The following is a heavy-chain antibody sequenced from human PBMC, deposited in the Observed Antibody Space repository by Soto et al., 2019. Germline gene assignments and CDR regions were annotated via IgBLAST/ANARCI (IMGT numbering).Heavy chain of an antibody. CDR1: GGSITQRDSY. CDR3: VGGVTDCCGCFFYFHAASFAV. J-gene: IGHJ3*01. Sequence: LQESGPGLMSPSGTLSLSCTVSGGSITQRDSYWVWVLQPPGKGLQWVWTCSYSGTSYYNPSAGSVVNISFDSCNNLFTLGLGSFTAVDIGVYIGVGGVTDCCGCFFYFHAASFAVCGPGTMVTVSS. V-gene: IGHV4-39*02. CDR2: CSYSGTS. D-gene: IGHD2-21*01.